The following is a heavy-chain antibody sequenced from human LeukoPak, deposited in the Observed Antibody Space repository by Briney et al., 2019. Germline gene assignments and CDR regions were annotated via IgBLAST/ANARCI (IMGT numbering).Heavy chain of an antibody. CDR1: GASIRSFY. J-gene: IGHJ4*02. D-gene: IGHD4/OR15-4a*01. V-gene: IGHV4-59*01. CDR3: AGEGASCHRLAY. CDR2: IFHTGST. Sequence: SETLSLTCEVSGASIRSFYWTWIRQPPGKGLEWIGNIFHTGSTNYSPSLKSRVTISVEVSKKQFSLRLSSVTAEDTAVYYCAGEGASCHRLAYWGRGILVTVSS.